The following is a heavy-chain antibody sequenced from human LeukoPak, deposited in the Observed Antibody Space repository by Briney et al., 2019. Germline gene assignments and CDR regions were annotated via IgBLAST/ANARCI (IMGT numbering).Heavy chain of an antibody. CDR1: GGSISSYY. CDR3: ARQIIERGDYYFDY. Sequence: SETLSLTCTVSGGSISSYYWSWIRQPPGKGLEWIGYIYYSGSTNYNPSLKSRVTISVDTSKNQFSLKLSSVTAADTAVYYCARQIIERGDYYFDYWGRGTLVTVSS. V-gene: IGHV4-59*08. J-gene: IGHJ4*02. CDR2: IYYSGST. D-gene: IGHD4-17*01.